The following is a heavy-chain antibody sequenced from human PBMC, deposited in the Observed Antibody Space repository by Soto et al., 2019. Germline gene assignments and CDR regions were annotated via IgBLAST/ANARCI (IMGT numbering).Heavy chain of an antibody. V-gene: IGHV3-23*01. CDR2: ISGSGGST. D-gene: IGHD4-4*01. Sequence: GGSLRLSCAASGFTFSSYAMSWVRQAPGKGLEWVSAISGSGGSTYYADSVKGRFTISRDNSKNTLYLQMNSLRAEDTAVYYCASPTVTTRGTHYWFFDLWGRGTLVTVSS. J-gene: IGHJ2*01. CDR1: GFTFSSYA. CDR3: ASPTVTTRGTHYWFFDL.